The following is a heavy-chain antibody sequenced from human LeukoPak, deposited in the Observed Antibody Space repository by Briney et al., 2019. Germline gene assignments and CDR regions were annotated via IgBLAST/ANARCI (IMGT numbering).Heavy chain of an antibody. CDR1: GASISSYY. D-gene: IGHD4-23*01. CDR3: AREDYGGNPNFDY. V-gene: IGHV4-59*01. CDR2: IYYNGNT. J-gene: IGHJ4*02. Sequence: SETLSLTCTVSGASISSYYWSWIRQPPGKGLEWIGYIYYNGNTIYSDSLRSRVTISADTSKNQFSLKLNSVTAADTAVYYCAREDYGGNPNFDYWGQGTLVTVSS.